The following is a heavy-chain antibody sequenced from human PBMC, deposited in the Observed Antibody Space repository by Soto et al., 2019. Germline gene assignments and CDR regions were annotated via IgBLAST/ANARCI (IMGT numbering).Heavy chain of an antibody. V-gene: IGHV3-33*01. CDR3: ARNYYYGSGIEGMDV. Sequence: QVQLVESGGGVVQPGRSLRLSCAASGFTFSSYGMHWVRQAPGKGLEWVAVIWYDGSNKYYADSVKGRFTISRDNSKNTLYLQMNSQRAEDTAVYYCARNYYYGSGIEGMDVWGQGTTVTVSS. J-gene: IGHJ6*02. CDR2: IWYDGSNK. CDR1: GFTFSSYG. D-gene: IGHD3-10*01.